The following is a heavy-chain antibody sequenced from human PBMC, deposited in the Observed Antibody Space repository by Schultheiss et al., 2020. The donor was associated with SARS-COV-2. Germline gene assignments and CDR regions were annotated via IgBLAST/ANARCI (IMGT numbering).Heavy chain of an antibody. CDR1: GFTFSSYA. V-gene: IGHV3-23*01. CDR3: ANWIGGRFDY. Sequence: GESLKISCAASGFTFSSYAMSWVRQAPGKGLEWVSAISGSGGSTYYADSVKGRFTISRDNSKNTLYLQMNSLRAEDTAVYYCANWIGGRFDYWGQGTLVTVSS. J-gene: IGHJ4*02. CDR2: ISGSGGST. D-gene: IGHD1-1*01.